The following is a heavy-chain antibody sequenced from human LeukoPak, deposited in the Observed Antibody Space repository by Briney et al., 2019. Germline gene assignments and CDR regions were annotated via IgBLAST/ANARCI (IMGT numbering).Heavy chain of an antibody. D-gene: IGHD4-17*01. CDR3: AKEPVGGDYLAQENFDY. V-gene: IGHV3-23*01. J-gene: IGHJ4*02. Sequence: GGSLRLSCAASGFTFSSYAMSWVRQAPGKGLERVSAISGSGGSTYYADSVKGRFTISRDNSKNTLYLQMNSLRAEDTAVYYCAKEPVGGDYLAQENFDYWGQGTLVTVSS. CDR1: GFTFSSYA. CDR2: ISGSGGST.